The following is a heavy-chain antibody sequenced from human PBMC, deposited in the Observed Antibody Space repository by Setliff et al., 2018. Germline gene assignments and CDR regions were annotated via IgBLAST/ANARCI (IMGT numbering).Heavy chain of an antibody. D-gene: IGHD1-26*01. Sequence: SETLSLTCTVSGAFSSRHYWSWIRQPPGKGLEWIGYIFHSGNTNFNPSFKSRVTISVDTSKNQFSLNLSSVAAADTAVYYCARVAGAKVNYMDVWGKGTTVTVSS. V-gene: IGHV4-59*11. CDR2: IFHSGNT. CDR3: ARVAGAKVNYMDV. J-gene: IGHJ6*03. CDR1: GAFSSRHY.